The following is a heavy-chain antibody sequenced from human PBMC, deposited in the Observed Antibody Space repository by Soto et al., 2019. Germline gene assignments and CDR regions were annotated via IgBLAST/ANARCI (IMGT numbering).Heavy chain of an antibody. CDR2: IYYSGST. J-gene: IGHJ4*02. D-gene: IGHD1-1*01. Sequence: SETLSLTCTVSGGSISSYYWSWIRQPPGKGLEWIGYIYYSGSTNYNPSLKSRVTISVDTSKNQFSLKLSSVTAADTAVYYCARGTSNFDYWGQGTLVTVSS. CDR3: ARGTSNFDY. V-gene: IGHV4-59*01. CDR1: GGSISSYY.